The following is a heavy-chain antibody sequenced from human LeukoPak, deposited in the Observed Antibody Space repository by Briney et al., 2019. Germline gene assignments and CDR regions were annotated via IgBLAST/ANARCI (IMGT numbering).Heavy chain of an antibody. CDR3: AVGPLNDYGDYPHYFDY. CDR1: GYTFTGYY. D-gene: IGHD4-17*01. CDR2: NNPNSGGT. V-gene: IGHV1-2*02. J-gene: IGHJ4*02. Sequence: ASVKVSCKASGYTFTGYYMHWVRQAPGQGLEWMGWNNPNSGGTNYAQKFQGRVTMTRDTSISTAYMELSRLRSDDTAVYYCAVGPLNDYGDYPHYFDYWGQGTLVTVSS.